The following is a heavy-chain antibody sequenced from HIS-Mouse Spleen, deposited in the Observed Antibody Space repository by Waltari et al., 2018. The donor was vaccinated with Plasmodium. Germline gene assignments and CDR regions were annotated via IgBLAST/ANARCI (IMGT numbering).Heavy chain of an antibody. V-gene: IGHV4-39*01. CDR3: ARRGGSYYYFDY. J-gene: IGHJ4*02. Sequence: QLQLQESGPGLVKPSETLSLPCTVSGGSISSSSYSWGWIRQPPGKGLEWIGSIYYSGRTYYNPSLKSRVTISVDTSKNQFSLKLSSVTAADTAVYYCARRGGSYYYFDYWGQGTLVTVSS. D-gene: IGHD1-26*01. CDR2: IYYSGRT. CDR1: GGSISSSSYS.